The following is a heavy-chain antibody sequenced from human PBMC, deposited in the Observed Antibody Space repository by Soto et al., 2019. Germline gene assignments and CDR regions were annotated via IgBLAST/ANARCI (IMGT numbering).Heavy chain of an antibody. D-gene: IGHD3-10*01. CDR1: RFNFSNFS. CDR3: AKEVGSDFDD. J-gene: IGHJ4*02. Sequence: GGSLRLSCEASRFNFSNFSSSWVRQAPWKGLEWVSAISGSGVSTYYADSVKGRFTISRDNSKNTLYLQMISLRAEDTAIYYCAKEVGSDFDDCGQGNLVTVSS. V-gene: IGHV3-23*01. CDR2: ISGSGVST.